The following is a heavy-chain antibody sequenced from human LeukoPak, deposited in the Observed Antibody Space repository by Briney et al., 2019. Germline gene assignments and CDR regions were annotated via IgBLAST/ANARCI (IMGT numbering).Heavy chain of an antibody. CDR2: INHSGST. CDR1: DGSFSGYY. D-gene: IGHD2-15*01. Sequence: SETLSLTCAVYDGSFSGYYWSWILQPPGKGLEWIGEINHSGSTNYNPSLKSRVTMSVDTSKNQSSLKLSSVTVADTAVYYCAAGSGYCSGGSCYLDSFAYWGQGTLVTVSS. J-gene: IGHJ4*02. CDR3: AAGSGYCSGGSCYLDSFAY. V-gene: IGHV4-34*01.